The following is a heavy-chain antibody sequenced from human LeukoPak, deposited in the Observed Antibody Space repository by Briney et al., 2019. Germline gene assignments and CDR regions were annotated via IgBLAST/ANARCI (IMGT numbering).Heavy chain of an antibody. CDR2: IKQDGSEK. CDR1: GFTFSSYW. D-gene: IGHD4-17*01. CDR3: ARLADYGDYNLDY. V-gene: IGHV3-7*01. Sequence: GGSLRLSCAASGFTFSSYWMSWVRQAPGKWLEWVANIKQDGSEKYYVDSVKGRFTISRDNAKNSLYLQMNSLRAEDTAVYYCARLADYGDYNLDYWGQGTLVTVSS. J-gene: IGHJ4*02.